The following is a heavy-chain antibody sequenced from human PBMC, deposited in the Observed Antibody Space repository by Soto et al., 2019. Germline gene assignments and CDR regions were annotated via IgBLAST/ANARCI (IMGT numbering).Heavy chain of an antibody. CDR3: ARVQGGGGAMVHNY. CDR1: GGSISSGDYY. V-gene: IGHV4-30-4*01. Sequence: QVQLQESGPGLVKPSQTLSLTCTVSGGSISSGDYYWSWIRQPPGKGLEWIGYIYYSGSTYYNPSLNGRVTISVDTSKNQFSLKLSSVTAADTAVYYCARVQGGGGAMVHNYWGQGTLVTVSS. D-gene: IGHD5-18*01. J-gene: IGHJ4*02. CDR2: IYYSGST.